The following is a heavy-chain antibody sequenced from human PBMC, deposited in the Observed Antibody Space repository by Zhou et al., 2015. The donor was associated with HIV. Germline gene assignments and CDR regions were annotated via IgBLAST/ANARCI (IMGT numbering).Heavy chain of an antibody. CDR1: GGTFSSYA. Sequence: QVQLVQSGAEVKKPGSSVKVSCKASGGTFSSYAISWVRQAPGQGLEWMGGIIPIFGTANYAQKFQGRVTITADESTSTAYMELSSLRSEDTAVYYCASGYSYATMVTGGWYFDLWGRGTLVTVSS. J-gene: IGHJ2*01. V-gene: IGHV1-69*12. CDR3: ASGYSYATMVTGGWYFDL. D-gene: IGHD5-18*01. CDR2: IIPIFGTA.